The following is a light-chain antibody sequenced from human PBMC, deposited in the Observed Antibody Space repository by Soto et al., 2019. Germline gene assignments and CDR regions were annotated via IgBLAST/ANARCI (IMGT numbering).Light chain of an antibody. CDR3: QQRSNWPPLT. J-gene: IGKJ4*01. CDR1: QTVVSY. V-gene: IGKV3-11*01. Sequence: EVVLTQSPATMSLSPGERATLSFRASQTVVSYLACYQQKPGQAPRLLIYNASNRATGIPARFSGSGSGTDFTLTISSLEPEDFAVYYCQQRSNWPPLTFGGGTKVDIK. CDR2: NAS.